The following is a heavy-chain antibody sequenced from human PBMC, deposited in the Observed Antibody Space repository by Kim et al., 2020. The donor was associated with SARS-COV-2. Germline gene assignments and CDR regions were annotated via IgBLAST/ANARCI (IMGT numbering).Heavy chain of an antibody. D-gene: IGHD4-4*01. CDR3: ATPYPRPKDYTDS. J-gene: IGHJ5*01. Sequence: GGSLRLSCAASGFTFNNAWMTWVRQAPGKGLEWVGRIKPSAAGGTTVYAEPVKGRFIISRDDSRNTLYLQMNSLTTEDTAVYYFATPYPRPKDYTDSLD. V-gene: IGHV3-15*01. CDR1: GFTFNNAW. CDR2: IKPSAAGGTT.